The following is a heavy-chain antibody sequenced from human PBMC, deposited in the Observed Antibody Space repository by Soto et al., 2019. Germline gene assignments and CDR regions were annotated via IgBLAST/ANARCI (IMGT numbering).Heavy chain of an antibody. J-gene: IGHJ6*02. Sequence: VASVKVSCKASGYTFTSYGISWVRQAPGQGLEWMGWISAYNGNTNYAQKLQGRVTMTTDTSTSTAYMELRSLRSDDTAVYYCARDLQQLVVYYYGMDVWGQGTTVTVSS. CDR2: ISAYNGNT. CDR3: ARDLQQLVVYYYGMDV. D-gene: IGHD6-13*01. CDR1: GYTFTSYG. V-gene: IGHV1-18*01.